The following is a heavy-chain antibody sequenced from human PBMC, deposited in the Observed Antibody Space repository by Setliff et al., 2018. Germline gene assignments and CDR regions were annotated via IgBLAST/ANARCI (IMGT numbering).Heavy chain of an antibody. Sequence: PGGSLRLSCAASGFTFSSYWMSWVRQTPGKGLEWVAHIKQDGSEKYYVDSVKGRFIISRDNAKNSLYLQMNSLRAEDTAVYYCARDHGELGQERRTHFFRHWGQARKNPFDFWGHGTMVTVSS. J-gene: IGHJ3*01. D-gene: IGHD7-27*01. CDR1: GFTFSSYW. CDR3: ARDHGELGQERRTHFFRHWGQARKNPFDF. CDR2: IKQDGSEK. V-gene: IGHV3-7*01.